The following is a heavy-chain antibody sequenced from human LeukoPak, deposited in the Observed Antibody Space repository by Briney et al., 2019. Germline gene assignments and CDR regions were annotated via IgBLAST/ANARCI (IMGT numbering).Heavy chain of an antibody. CDR3: ARFGYVAAVDV. V-gene: IGHV3-7*01. J-gene: IGHJ4*02. Sequence: SGGSLRLSCAASGFSFRAYWMTWVRQAPGTGLEWVANINPAGSETYYVDPVKGRFSISRDNAKNLVYLQMNSLRAEDTAVYHCARFGYVAAVDVWGQGTPVTVSS. CDR1: GFSFRAYW. CDR2: INPAGSET. D-gene: IGHD2-15*01.